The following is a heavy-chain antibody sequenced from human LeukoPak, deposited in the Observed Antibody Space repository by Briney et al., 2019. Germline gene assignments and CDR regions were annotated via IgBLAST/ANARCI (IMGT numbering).Heavy chain of an antibody. V-gene: IGHV1-18*01. CDR1: GGTFSSYA. D-gene: IGHD4-23*01. CDR3: ARQGYSGHSQGAADY. J-gene: IGHJ4*02. Sequence: ASVKVSCKAFGGTFSSYAISWVRQAPGQGLEWMGWISAYNGNTNYAQKFQGRVTMTTDTSTSTAHMELRSLRSDDTAVYYCARQGYSGHSQGAADYWGQGTLVTVSS. CDR2: ISAYNGNT.